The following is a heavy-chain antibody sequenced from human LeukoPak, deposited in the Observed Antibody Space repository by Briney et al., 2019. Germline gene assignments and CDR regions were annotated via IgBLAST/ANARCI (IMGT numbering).Heavy chain of an antibody. CDR3: ARSSLWTGYPQASPNYYYYYGMDV. V-gene: IGHV1-69*13. CDR1: GGTFSSYA. Sequence: SVKLSCKASGGTFSSYAISWVRQAPGQGLEWMGGIIPIFGTANYAQKFQGRVKITADESTSTAYMELSSLRSEDTAVYYCARSSLWTGYPQASPNYYYYYGMDVWGKGTTVTVSS. D-gene: IGHD3/OR15-3a*01. J-gene: IGHJ6*04. CDR2: IIPIFGTA.